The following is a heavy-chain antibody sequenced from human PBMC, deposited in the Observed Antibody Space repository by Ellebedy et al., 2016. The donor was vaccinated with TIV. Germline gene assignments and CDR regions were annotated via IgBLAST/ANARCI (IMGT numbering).Heavy chain of an antibody. CDR3: ARGGFGVAFDI. V-gene: IGHV4-59*01. Sequence: SETLSLTXTVSSGSMSSYYWSWIRQPPGKGLEWIGYIYDSRSTRYNPSLKSRVSISLDTSKNQFSLILNSVTAADTAAYYCARGGFGVAFDIWGQGTMVTVSS. J-gene: IGHJ3*02. D-gene: IGHD3-16*01. CDR1: SGSMSSYY. CDR2: IYDSRST.